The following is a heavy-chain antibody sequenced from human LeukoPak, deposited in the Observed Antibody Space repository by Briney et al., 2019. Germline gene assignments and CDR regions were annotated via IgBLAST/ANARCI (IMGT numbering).Heavy chain of an antibody. V-gene: IGHV1-18*01. CDR2: ISAYNGNT. D-gene: IGHD1-26*01. CDR1: GYTFTSYG. J-gene: IGHJ6*02. CDR3: ARESGSFPSDYYYGMDV. Sequence: ASVKVSCKASGYTFTSYGISWVRQAPGQGLEWMGWISAYNGNTNYAQKLQGRVTMTTDTSTSTAYMELRSLRSDDTAVYYCARESGSFPSDYYYGMDVWGQGTTVTVSS.